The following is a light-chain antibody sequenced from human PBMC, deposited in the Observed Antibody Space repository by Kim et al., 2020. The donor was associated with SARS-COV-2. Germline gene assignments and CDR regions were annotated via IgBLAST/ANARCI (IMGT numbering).Light chain of an antibody. CDR1: SSVSCSY. CDR2: GAS. Sequence: AQGDRPTRTCRASSSVSCSYFAWYPQKPGQLPRHLIYGASTSATAISDSISASGSGTDFTLTISRVEPEDYAGYYCKQYGRWPLTFGGGTKVDIK. J-gene: IGKJ4*01. V-gene: IGKV3-20*01. CDR3: KQYGRWPLT.